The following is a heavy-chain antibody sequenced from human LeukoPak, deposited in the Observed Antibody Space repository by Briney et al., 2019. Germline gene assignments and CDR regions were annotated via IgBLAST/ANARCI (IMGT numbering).Heavy chain of an antibody. J-gene: IGHJ4*02. CDR2: INPSGGST. Sequence: ASVKVSCKASGYTFTSYYMHWVRQAPGQGLEWMGIINPSGGSTSYAQKFQGRVTMTRDTSTSTVYMELSSLRSEDTAVYHCARVHPSRGFDYWGQGTLVTVSS. CDR1: GYTFTSYY. V-gene: IGHV1-46*01. CDR3: ARVHPSRGFDY. D-gene: IGHD3-22*01.